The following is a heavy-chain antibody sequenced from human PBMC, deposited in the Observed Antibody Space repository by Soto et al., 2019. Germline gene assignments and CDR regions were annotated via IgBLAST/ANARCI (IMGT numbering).Heavy chain of an antibody. CDR2: IYYSGST. CDR1: GGSIYSYY. CDR3: VRALVFSWSAIYSFDY. V-gene: IGHV4-59*01. D-gene: IGHD3-3*01. Sequence: SSETLSLTCTVSGGSIYSYYWSWIRQPPGKGLEWIGSIYYSGSTNYNPSLKSRVTISIDTSKNQFSLRLSSVTAADTAVYYCVRALVFSWSAIYSFDYWGQGALVTVSS. J-gene: IGHJ4*02.